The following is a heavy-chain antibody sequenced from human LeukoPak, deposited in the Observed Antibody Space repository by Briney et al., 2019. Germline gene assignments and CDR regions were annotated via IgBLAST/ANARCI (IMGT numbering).Heavy chain of an antibody. CDR1: GGSISSGGYY. D-gene: IGHD3-22*01. V-gene: IGHV4-31*03. CDR2: IYYSGST. Sequence: SETLSLTCNVSGGSISSGGYYWSWIRQHPGTGLEWIGYIYYSGSTYYNPSLKSRVTISVDTSKNQFSLKLSSVTAADTAVYYCARDLPDSSGIDYWGQGTLVTVSS. J-gene: IGHJ4*02. CDR3: ARDLPDSSGIDY.